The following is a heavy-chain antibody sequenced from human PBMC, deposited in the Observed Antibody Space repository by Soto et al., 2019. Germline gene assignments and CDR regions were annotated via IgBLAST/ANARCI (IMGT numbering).Heavy chain of an antibody. J-gene: IGHJ3*02. CDR3: AKHLDVLRFLEWPPVAFDI. V-gene: IGHV3-23*01. CDR2: ISGSGGST. Sequence: LRLSCAASGFTFSSYAMSWVRQAPGKGLEWVSAISGSGGSTYYADSVKGRFTISRDNSKNTLYLQMNSLRAEDTAVYYCAKHLDVLRFLEWPPVAFDIWGQGTMVTVSS. D-gene: IGHD3-3*01. CDR1: GFTFSSYA.